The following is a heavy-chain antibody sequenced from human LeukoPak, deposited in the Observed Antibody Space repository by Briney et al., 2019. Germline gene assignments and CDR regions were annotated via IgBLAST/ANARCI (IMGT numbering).Heavy chain of an antibody. J-gene: IGHJ5*02. Sequence: VASVKVSCKASGYTFTNYDINWVRQATGQGLEWMGWMNPNSGNPGYAQKFQGRVTMPRNTSISTAYMELSSLRSEDTAVYYCARAPGYYGSGSYSNWFDPWGQGTLVTVSS. V-gene: IGHV1-8*01. D-gene: IGHD3-10*01. CDR3: ARAPGYYGSGSYSNWFDP. CDR2: MNPNSGNP. CDR1: GYTFTNYD.